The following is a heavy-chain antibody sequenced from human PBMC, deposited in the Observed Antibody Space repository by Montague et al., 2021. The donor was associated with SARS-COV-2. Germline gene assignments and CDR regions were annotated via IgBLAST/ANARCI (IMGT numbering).Heavy chain of an antibody. Sequence: SLRLSCAASGFTFSGYWMSWVRQAPGKGLEWVANIKQDGSEKYYVDSVKGRFTISRDNAKNSLYLQMNSLRAEDTAVYYCARDSLWSGYYTDYYGMDVWGQGTTVTVSS. V-gene: IGHV3-7*01. CDR3: ARDSLWSGYYTDYYGMDV. CDR1: GFTFSGYW. CDR2: IKQDGSEK. D-gene: IGHD3-3*01. J-gene: IGHJ6*02.